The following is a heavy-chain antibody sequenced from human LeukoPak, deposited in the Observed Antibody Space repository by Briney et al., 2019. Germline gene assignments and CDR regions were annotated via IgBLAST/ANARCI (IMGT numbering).Heavy chain of an antibody. CDR1: GYTFTSYY. CDR3: ARDKGDYHTSGSLFVF. Sequence: ASVEVSCKASGYTFTSYYMHWVRQAPGQGLEWMGIINPSGGSTSYAQKFLGRVTMTRDTSTSTVYMELSSLRSEDTAVYYCARDKGDYHTSGSLFVFGGQGTLVTVSS. V-gene: IGHV1-46*01. CDR2: INPSGGST. J-gene: IGHJ4*02. D-gene: IGHD3-22*01.